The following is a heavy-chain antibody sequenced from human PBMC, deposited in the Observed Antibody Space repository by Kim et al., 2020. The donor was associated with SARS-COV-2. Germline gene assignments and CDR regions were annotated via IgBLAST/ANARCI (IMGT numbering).Heavy chain of an antibody. CDR3: ARGLTGSFAFDI. CDR1: GFTASANH. Sequence: GGSLRLSCAASGFTASANHMTWVRQAPGKGLEWVSAIASGGITYYGDSVKGRFTISRDNSQNTLYLQMNSLRVEDTAVYYCARGLTGSFAFDICGQGTMVTVSS. CDR2: IASGGIT. J-gene: IGHJ3*02. D-gene: IGHD3-10*01. V-gene: IGHV3-53*01.